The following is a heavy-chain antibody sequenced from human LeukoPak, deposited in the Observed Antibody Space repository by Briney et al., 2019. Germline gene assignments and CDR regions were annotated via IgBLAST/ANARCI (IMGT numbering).Heavy chain of an antibody. CDR1: GFTFSDYY. CDR3: AISESLTISGSYQSAFDI. V-gene: IGHV3-11*01. D-gene: IGHD1-26*01. Sequence: PGGSLRLSCAASGFTFSDYYMSWIRQAPGKELEWVSYISSSGTTIYYADSVKGRFTFSRDNAKNSLYLQMNSLRAEDTALYYCAISESLTISGSYQSAFDIWGQGTMVTVSS. CDR2: ISSSGTTI. J-gene: IGHJ3*02.